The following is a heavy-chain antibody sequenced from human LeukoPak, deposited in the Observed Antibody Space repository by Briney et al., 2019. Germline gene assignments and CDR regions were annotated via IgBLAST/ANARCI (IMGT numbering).Heavy chain of an antibody. D-gene: IGHD1-26*01. J-gene: IGHJ4*02. V-gene: IGHV4-59*01. CDR1: GGSISSYY. CDR3: ARGSGSLFDY. Sequence: SETLSLTCTVSGGSISSYYWSWIRQPPGKGLEWIGYIYYSGNTNYNPSLKSRVTISVDTSKNQFSLKLSSVTAADTAVYYCARGSGSLFDYWGQGTLVTVSS. CDR2: IYYSGNT.